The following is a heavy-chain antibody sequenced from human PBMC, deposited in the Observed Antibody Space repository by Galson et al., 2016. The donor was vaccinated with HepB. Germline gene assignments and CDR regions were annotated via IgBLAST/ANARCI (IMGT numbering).Heavy chain of an antibody. CDR1: EGTFSSYV. J-gene: IGHJ4*02. CDR2: IRPSAGTS. V-gene: IGHV1-69*13. D-gene: IGHD3-22*01. CDR3: ARGGGITMTPWALEY. Sequence: SVKVSCKASEGTFSSYVIHWVRQAHGQRLEWVGGIRPSAGTSQYAQKFQDRVTLTADETTSTVYMEVITLSFEDTAVYFCARGGGITMTPWALEYWGQGTLVTVSS.